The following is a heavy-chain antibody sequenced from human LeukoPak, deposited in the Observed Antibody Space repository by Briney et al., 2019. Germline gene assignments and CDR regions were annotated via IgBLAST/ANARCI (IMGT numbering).Heavy chain of an antibody. J-gene: IGHJ5*02. Sequence: PSETLSLTCAVYGGSFSGYFWSWIRQPPGKGLEWIGEINHSGSTNYNPSLKSRVTISIDTSKNQFSLKLTSVTAADTAVYYCAGITVTTYSWGQGTQVTVSS. V-gene: IGHV4-34*01. CDR3: AGITVTTYS. D-gene: IGHD4-17*01. CDR1: GGSFSGYF. CDR2: INHSGST.